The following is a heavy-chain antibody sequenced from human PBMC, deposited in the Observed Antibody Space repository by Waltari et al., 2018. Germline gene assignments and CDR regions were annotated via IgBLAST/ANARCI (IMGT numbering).Heavy chain of an antibody. Sequence: QVQLQQWGAGLLKPSETLSLTCAVYGGSFSGYYWSWIRQHPGKGLEWIGEINHSGSTNYNPAPKSRVTISVDTSKNQFSLKLSSVTAADTAVYYCARYYDVWSGYYRERGWFDPWGQGTLVTVSS. CDR1: GGSFSGYY. V-gene: IGHV4-34*01. CDR3: ARYYDVWSGYYRERGWFDP. J-gene: IGHJ5*02. D-gene: IGHD3-3*01. CDR2: INHSGST.